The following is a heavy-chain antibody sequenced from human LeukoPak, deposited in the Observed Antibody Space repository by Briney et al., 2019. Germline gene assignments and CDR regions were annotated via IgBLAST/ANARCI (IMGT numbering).Heavy chain of an antibody. V-gene: IGHV3-30*01. CDR3: AKYCSSTSCPRDYYMDV. D-gene: IGHD2-2*01. J-gene: IGHJ6*03. Sequence: PGRSLRLSCAASGLTFSSYAMHWVRQAPGKGLEWVAVISYDGSNKYYADSVKGRFTISRDNSKNTLYLQMNSLRAEDTAVYYCAKYCSSTSCPRDYYMDVWGKGTTVTVSS. CDR2: ISYDGSNK. CDR1: GLTFSSYA.